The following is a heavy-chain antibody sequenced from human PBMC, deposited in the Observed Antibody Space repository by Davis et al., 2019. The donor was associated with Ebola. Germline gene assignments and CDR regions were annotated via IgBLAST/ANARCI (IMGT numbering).Heavy chain of an antibody. Sequence: PGGSLRLSCAASGFTFSSYAMSWVRQAPGKGLEWVSAISGSGGSTYYADSVKGRFTISRDNSKNTLYLQMNSLRAEDTAVYYCARGGSYSSAGSFDPWGQGTLVTVSS. V-gene: IGHV3-23*01. D-gene: IGHD6-19*01. CDR2: ISGSGGST. J-gene: IGHJ5*02. CDR3: ARGGSYSSAGSFDP. CDR1: GFTFSSYA.